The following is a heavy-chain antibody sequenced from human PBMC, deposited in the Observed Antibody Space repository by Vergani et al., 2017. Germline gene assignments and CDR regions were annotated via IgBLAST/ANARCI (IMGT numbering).Heavy chain of an antibody. CDR3: ARARXIETCYMSNWLDS. D-gene: IGHD3-9*01. CDR2: IKSDGSIT. Sequence: DVHLAESGGGFFQPGGSLGLSCSASGFSFNSYWMHWVRQVPGKGLLWVSRIKSDGSITAYADSVKGRFTISRDNDQNTLYLQMNSLRVEDTGVYYCARARXIETCYMSNWLDSWGQGTLVTVSS. J-gene: IGHJ5*01. V-gene: IGHV3-74*03. CDR1: GFSFNSYW.